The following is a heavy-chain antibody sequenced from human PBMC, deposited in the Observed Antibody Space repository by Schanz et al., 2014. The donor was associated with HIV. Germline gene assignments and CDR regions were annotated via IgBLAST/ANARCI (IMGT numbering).Heavy chain of an antibody. CDR3: ARDVSHDSSGHYSDYYYGMDV. V-gene: IGHV3-30-3*01. Sequence: VQLVESGGGLVQPGGSLRLSCVASGFNFFTYDMHWVRQGAGKGLEWVAVISYDGSNKNYADSVKGRFTISRDNSKNTLYLQMNSLRAEDTAVYYCARDVSHDSSGHYSDYYYGMDVWGQGTTVTVSS. J-gene: IGHJ6*02. CDR1: GFNFFTYD. CDR2: ISYDGSNK. D-gene: IGHD3-22*01.